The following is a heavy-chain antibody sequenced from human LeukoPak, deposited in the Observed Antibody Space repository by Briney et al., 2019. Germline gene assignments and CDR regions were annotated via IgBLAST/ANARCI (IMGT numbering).Heavy chain of an antibody. Sequence: SETLSLTCAVYGGSLSGYYWIWIRQPPGKGLEWIGEISHSGRTNYNPSLKGRVTISVETSKSQFSLKLKSVTAADTAVYYCARGGYYRSGNDFRFNPWGEGTLVTVSS. J-gene: IGHJ5*02. V-gene: IGHV4-34*01. CDR3: ARGGYYRSGNDFRFNP. CDR2: ISHSGRT. CDR1: GGSLSGYY. D-gene: IGHD3-10*01.